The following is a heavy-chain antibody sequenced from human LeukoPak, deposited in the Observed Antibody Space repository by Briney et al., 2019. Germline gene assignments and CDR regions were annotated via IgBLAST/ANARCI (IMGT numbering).Heavy chain of an antibody. V-gene: IGHV3-21*01. CDR1: GFSFSSYS. D-gene: IGHD3-3*01. CDR2: ISSSESYI. J-gene: IGHJ4*02. CDR3: ARGGDPFDY. Sequence: PGGSLRLSCAASGFSFSSYSMNWVRQAPGQGLEWVSSISSSESYIYYIDSVKGRFTASRDNANKSLYLQMNSLRAEDAAVYYCARGGDPFDYWGQGTLVTVSS.